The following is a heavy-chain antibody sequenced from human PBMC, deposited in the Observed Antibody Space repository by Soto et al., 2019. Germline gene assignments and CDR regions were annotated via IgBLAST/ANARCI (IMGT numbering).Heavy chain of an antibody. V-gene: IGHV4-4*07. D-gene: IGHD3-3*01. J-gene: IGHJ5*02. CDR1: GGSISSYY. CDR3: ARDLGYYDFTGEKNWFDP. CDR2: IYTSGST. Sequence: PSETLSLTCTVSGGSISSYYWSWIRQPAGKGLEWIGRIYTSGSTNYNPSLKSRVTMSVDTSKNQFSLKLSSVTAADTAVYYCARDLGYYDFTGEKNWFDPWGQGTLVTVS.